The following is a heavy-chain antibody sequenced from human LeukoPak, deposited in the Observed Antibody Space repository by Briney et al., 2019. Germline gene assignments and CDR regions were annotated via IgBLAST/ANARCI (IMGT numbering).Heavy chain of an antibody. Sequence: SETLSLTCTVSGGSISSYYWSLIRQPAGKGLEWIGRIYTSGSTNYNPSLKSRVTMSVDTSKNQFSLKLSSVTAADTAVYYCARDYYDFWSGYLGQFDYWGQGTLVTVSS. J-gene: IGHJ4*02. CDR1: GGSISSYY. D-gene: IGHD3-3*01. CDR2: IYTSGST. V-gene: IGHV4-4*07. CDR3: ARDYYDFWSGYLGQFDY.